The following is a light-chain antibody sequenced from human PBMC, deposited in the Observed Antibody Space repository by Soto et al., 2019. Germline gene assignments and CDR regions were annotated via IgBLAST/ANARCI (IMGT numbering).Light chain of an antibody. CDR1: QSVGRY. J-gene: IGKJ1*01. CDR3: QQRSSWPRT. CDR2: DAS. Sequence: EIVLTQSPATLSLSPGEGATLSCRASQSVGRYLAWYQQKPGQAPRLLIYDASNRATGIPARFSGSGSGTDFTLTISSLEPEDFALYYCQQRSSWPRTFGRGTKVEIK. V-gene: IGKV3-11*01.